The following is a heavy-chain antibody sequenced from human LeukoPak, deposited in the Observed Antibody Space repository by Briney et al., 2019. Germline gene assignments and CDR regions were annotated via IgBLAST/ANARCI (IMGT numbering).Heavy chain of an antibody. V-gene: IGHV3-23*01. Sequence: PGGSLRLSCGASGFTFSIYALSWVRQAPGKGLEWVSSISGSGDNTYYADSVKGRFTVSRDNAKNSLFLQMNSLTAEDTAVYYCARCREEFCGGDGYPLQHWGQGTLVSVSS. CDR3: ARCREEFCGGDGYPLQH. J-gene: IGHJ1*01. CDR2: ISGSGDNT. CDR1: GFTFSIYA. D-gene: IGHD2-21*02.